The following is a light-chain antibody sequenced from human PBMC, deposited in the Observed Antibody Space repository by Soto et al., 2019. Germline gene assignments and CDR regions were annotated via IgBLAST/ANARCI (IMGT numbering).Light chain of an antibody. CDR3: QHYNSYSEA. V-gene: IGKV1-5*03. J-gene: IGKJ1*01. Sequence: DIQMTQSPSTLSGSVGARVTITWRARQTISSWLAWYQQKPGKAPKLLIYKASTLKSGVPSRFSGSGSGTEFPLTISSLQHDDFATYYCQHYNSYSEAFGQGTKVDIK. CDR1: QTISSW. CDR2: KAS.